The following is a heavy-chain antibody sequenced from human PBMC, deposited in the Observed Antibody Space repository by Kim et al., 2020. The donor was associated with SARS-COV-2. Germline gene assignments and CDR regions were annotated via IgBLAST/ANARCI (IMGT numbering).Heavy chain of an antibody. CDR3: ASETRYYAILTGFDY. CDR1: GFTFSSYA. CDR2: ISYDGSDK. D-gene: IGHD3-9*01. V-gene: IGHV3-30*04. J-gene: IGHJ4*01. Sequence: GGSLRLSCAASGFTFSSYAMHWVRQAPGKGLEWVSVISYDGSDKYYADSVKGRFTISRDNSQNTLYLQMNSLRAEDTAVYYCASETRYYAILTGFDYWG.